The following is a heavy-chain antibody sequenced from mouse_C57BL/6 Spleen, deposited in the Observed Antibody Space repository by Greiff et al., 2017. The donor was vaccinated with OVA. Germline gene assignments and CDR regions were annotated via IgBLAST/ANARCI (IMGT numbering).Heavy chain of an antibody. CDR1: GYTFTDYY. J-gene: IGHJ2*01. CDR3: ARECYFDY. V-gene: IGHV1-76*01. Sequence: QVQLQQSGAELVRPGASVKLSCKASGYTFTDYYINWVKQRPGQGLEWIARIYPGSGNTYYNEKFKGKATLTAEKSSSTAYMQLSSLTSEDSAVYFCARECYFDYWGQGTTLTVSS. CDR2: IYPGSGNT.